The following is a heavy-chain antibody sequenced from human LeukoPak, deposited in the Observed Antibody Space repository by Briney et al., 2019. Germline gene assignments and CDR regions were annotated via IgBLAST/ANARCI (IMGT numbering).Heavy chain of an antibody. D-gene: IGHD6-19*01. V-gene: IGHV3-23*01. CDR3: AKAGEGSGWYLGYFEY. J-gene: IGHJ4*02. CDR2: ISTSGGST. CDR1: GFTFSRYG. Sequence: GGSLSLSCAASGFTFSRYGINWVRQAPGKGLEWVSFISTSGGSTYYADSVKGRFTISRDNSKNTLYLQMNSLRAEDTAVYYCAKAGEGSGWYLGYFEYWGQGTLVTVSS.